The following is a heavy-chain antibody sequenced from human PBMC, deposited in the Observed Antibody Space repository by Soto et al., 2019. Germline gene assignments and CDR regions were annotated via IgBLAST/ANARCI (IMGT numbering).Heavy chain of an antibody. D-gene: IGHD2-21*02. V-gene: IGHV3-9*01. Sequence: GGSLRLSCAASGFTFDDYAMHWVRQAPGKGLEWVSGISWNSGSIGYADSVKGRFTISRDNAKNSLYLQMNSLRAEDTALYYCAKGVNDGGNSEYFQHWGQGTLVTVSS. CDR1: GFTFDDYA. CDR2: ISWNSGSI. CDR3: AKGVNDGGNSEYFQH. J-gene: IGHJ1*01.